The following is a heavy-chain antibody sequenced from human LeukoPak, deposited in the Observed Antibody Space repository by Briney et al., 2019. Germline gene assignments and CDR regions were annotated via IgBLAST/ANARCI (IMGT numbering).Heavy chain of an antibody. CDR1: GGSISSGGYY. CDR3: ARHEWLVYGGSHFDY. J-gene: IGHJ4*02. CDR2: IYHSGST. D-gene: IGHD3-3*01. Sequence: PSETLSLTCTVSGGSISSGGYYWSWIRQPPGKGLEWIGYIYHSGSTYYNPSLKSRVTISVDTSKNQFSLNLSSVTAADTAMYYCARHEWLVYGGSHFDYWGQGTLVTVSS. V-gene: IGHV4-30-2*03.